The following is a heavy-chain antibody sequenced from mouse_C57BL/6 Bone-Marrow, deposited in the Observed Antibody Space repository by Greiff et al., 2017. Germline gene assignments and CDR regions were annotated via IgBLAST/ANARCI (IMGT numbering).Heavy chain of an antibody. Sequence: VQLQPSGAELVKPGASVQLSCTASGFNIKDYYMHWVKQRTEQGLEWIGRIDPEDGETNYAPKFQGKATITADTSSNTAYLQLSSLTSEDTAVYYCARRYYGNYAWFADWGQGTLVTVSA. CDR1: GFNIKDYY. CDR2: IDPEDGET. CDR3: ARRYYGNYAWFAD. D-gene: IGHD2-1*01. J-gene: IGHJ3*01. V-gene: IGHV14-2*01.